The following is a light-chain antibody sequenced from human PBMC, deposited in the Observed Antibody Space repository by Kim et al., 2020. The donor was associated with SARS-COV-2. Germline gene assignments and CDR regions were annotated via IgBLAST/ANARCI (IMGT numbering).Light chain of an antibody. CDR1: SLRSYY. CDR3: NSRDSSGDLYV. J-gene: IGLJ1*01. CDR2: GKN. V-gene: IGLV3-19*01. Sequence: ALGQTVRITCQGASLRSYYASWYQQKPGQTPVLVIYGKNNRPSGIPDRFSGSSSGNTASLTITGAQAEDEADYYCNSRDSSGDLYVFGTGTKVTVL.